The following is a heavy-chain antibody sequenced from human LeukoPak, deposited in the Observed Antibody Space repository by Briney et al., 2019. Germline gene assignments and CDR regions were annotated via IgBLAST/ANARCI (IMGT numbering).Heavy chain of an antibody. D-gene: IGHD3-9*01. J-gene: IGHJ3*02. CDR3: ATAGGRFYDILTGFGLDAFGI. CDR2: INGSGGST. CDR1: GFTFGSYA. Sequence: GGSLRLSCAASGFTFGSYALSWVRQAPGKWLEWVSAINGSGGSTYYADSVKGRFTISRDNSKNTLFLQMNSLRAEDTAVYYCATAGGRFYDILTGFGLDAFGIWGQGTMVTVSS. V-gene: IGHV3-23*01.